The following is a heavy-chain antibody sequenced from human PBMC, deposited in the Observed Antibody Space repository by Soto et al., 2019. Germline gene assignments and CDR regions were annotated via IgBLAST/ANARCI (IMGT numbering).Heavy chain of an antibody. CDR3: ARHVYNWNDPTFDY. V-gene: IGHV4-59*08. Sequence: SETLSLTCTVSGGSISSYYWSWIRQPPGKGLEWIGYIYYSGSTNYNPSLKSRVTISVDTSKNQFSLKLSSVTAADTAVYYCARHVYNWNDPTFDYWGQGTLVTVSS. CDR1: GGSISSYY. J-gene: IGHJ4*02. D-gene: IGHD1-1*01. CDR2: IYYSGST.